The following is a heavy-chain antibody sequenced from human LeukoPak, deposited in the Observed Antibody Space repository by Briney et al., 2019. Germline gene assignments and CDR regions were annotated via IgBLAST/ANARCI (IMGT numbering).Heavy chain of an antibody. J-gene: IGHJ4*02. D-gene: IGHD6-19*01. CDR2: ISWNSGSI. CDR3: AKDNRRHYTSGPNPDSLH. Sequence: GRSLRLSCAGSGFIFNNHAMHWVRQPPGKGLEWVSGISWNSGSIDYADSVKGRFTISRDNAKNSLYLQMNSLRVEDTAFYYCAKDNRRHYTSGPNPDSLHWGQGALVTVSS. V-gene: IGHV3-9*01. CDR1: GFIFNNHA.